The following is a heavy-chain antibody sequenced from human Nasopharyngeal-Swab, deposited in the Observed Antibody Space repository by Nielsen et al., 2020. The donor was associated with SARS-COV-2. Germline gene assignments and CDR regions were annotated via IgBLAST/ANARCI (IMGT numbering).Heavy chain of an antibody. CDR2: IYYSGST. D-gene: IGHD1-26*01. CDR3: ARTVGATPRGAFDI. V-gene: IGHV4-59*01. Sequence: SETLSLTCTVSGGSISSYYWCWIRQPPGKGLEWIGYIYYSGSTNYNPSLKRRVTISVDTSKNQFSLKLSSVTAADTAVYYCARTVGATPRGAFDIWGQGTMVTVSS. CDR1: GGSISSYY. J-gene: IGHJ3*02.